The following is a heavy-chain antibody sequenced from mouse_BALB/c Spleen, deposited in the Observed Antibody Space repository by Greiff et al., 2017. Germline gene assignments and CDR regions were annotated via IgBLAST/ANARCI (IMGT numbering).Heavy chain of an antibody. Sequence: VQLVESGPELVKPGASVRISCKASGYTFTSYYIHWVKQRPGQGLEWIGWIYPGNVNTKYNEKFKGKATLTADKSSSTAYMQLSSLTSEDSAVYFCARGEYFAYWGQGTLVTVSA. D-gene: IGHD2-10*02. J-gene: IGHJ3*01. CDR1: GYTFTSYY. V-gene: IGHV1S56*01. CDR3: ARGEYFAY. CDR2: IYPGNVNT.